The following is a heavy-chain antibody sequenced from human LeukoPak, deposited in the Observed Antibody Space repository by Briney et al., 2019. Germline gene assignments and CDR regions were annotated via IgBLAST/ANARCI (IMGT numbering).Heavy chain of an antibody. D-gene: IGHD3-9*01. J-gene: IGHJ6*04. CDR1: GGTFSSYA. Sequence: ASVKVSCKASGGTFSSYAINWVRQAPGQGLEWMGGIIPIFGTANYAQKFQGRVTITADESTSTAYMELSSLRSEDTAVYYCARGPTYYDILTGLPNYYYYGMDVWGKGTTVTVSS. CDR3: ARGPTYYDILTGLPNYYYYGMDV. CDR2: IIPIFGTA. V-gene: IGHV1-69*01.